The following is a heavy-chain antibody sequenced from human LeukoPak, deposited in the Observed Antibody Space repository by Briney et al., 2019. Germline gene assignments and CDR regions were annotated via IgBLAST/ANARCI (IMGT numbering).Heavy chain of an antibody. CDR3: ARAQTWIQLWLDY. Sequence: GGSLRLSCAASGFTFSIYAMHWVRQAPGKGLEWVAVISYDGSNKYYADSVKGRFTISRDNSKNTLYLQMNSLRAEDTAVYYCARAQTWIQLWLDYWGQGTLVTVSS. J-gene: IGHJ4*02. CDR1: GFTFSIYA. D-gene: IGHD5-18*01. V-gene: IGHV3-30-3*01. CDR2: ISYDGSNK.